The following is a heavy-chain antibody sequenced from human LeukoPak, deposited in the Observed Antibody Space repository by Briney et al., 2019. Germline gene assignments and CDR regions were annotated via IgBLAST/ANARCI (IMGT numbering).Heavy chain of an antibody. D-gene: IGHD2-15*01. Sequence: GGSLRLSCAGSGFTFSTYGMHWIRQAPGKGLEWVSTISNDGNRKYYAVSVKGRFIISRDNSKNTLYLRLNSLTVEDTAMYYCARDPPDCSGGNCFSGGMDVWGQGITVTVFS. CDR3: ARDPPDCSGGNCFSGGMDV. J-gene: IGHJ6*02. V-gene: IGHV3-30*03. CDR2: ISNDGNRK. CDR1: GFTFSTYG.